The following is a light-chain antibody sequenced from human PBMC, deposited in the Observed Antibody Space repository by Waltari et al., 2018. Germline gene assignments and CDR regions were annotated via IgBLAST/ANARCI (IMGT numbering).Light chain of an antibody. Sequence: IQLTQSPSSLSASVGDRVTITCRASQGISSYLDWYQQKPGKAPELLIYAASTLQSGVPSRVNGSGSGADFTLTSSSLQPDDFATYYCQQLNSYPLSFGPGTKVDVK. CDR1: QGISSY. CDR3: QQLNSYPLS. CDR2: AAS. V-gene: IGKV1-9*01. J-gene: IGKJ3*01.